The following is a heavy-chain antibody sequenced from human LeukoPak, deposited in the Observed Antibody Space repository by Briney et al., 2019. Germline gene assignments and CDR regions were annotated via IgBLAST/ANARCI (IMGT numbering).Heavy chain of an antibody. V-gene: IGHV1-2*02. CDR3: ARSAPLWFGELYGGPKLDY. Sequence: GASVKVSCKASGYTFTGYYMHWVRQAPGQGLEWMGWINPNSGGTNYAQKFQGRVTMTRDTSISTAYMELSRLRSDDTAVYYCARSAPLWFGELYGGPKLDYWGQGTLVTVSS. CDR2: INPNSGGT. J-gene: IGHJ4*02. D-gene: IGHD3-10*01. CDR1: GYTFTGYY.